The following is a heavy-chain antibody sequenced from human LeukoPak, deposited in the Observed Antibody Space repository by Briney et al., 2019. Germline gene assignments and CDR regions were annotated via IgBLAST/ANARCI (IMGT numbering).Heavy chain of an antibody. D-gene: IGHD3-22*01. J-gene: IGHJ4*02. Sequence: PGGSLRLSCAASGFTFSSYGMHWVRQAPGKGLEWVAVIWYDGSNKYYADSVKGRFTISRDNSKNTLYLQMNSLRAEDTAVYYCARDRAMMSYFDYWGQGTLVTVSS. V-gene: IGHV3-33*01. CDR1: GFTFSSYG. CDR2: IWYDGSNK. CDR3: ARDRAMMSYFDY.